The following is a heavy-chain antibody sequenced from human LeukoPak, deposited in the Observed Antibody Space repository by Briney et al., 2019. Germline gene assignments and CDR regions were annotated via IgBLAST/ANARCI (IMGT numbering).Heavy chain of an antibody. CDR3: ARAYGDHGIGFDP. J-gene: IGHJ5*02. Sequence: SETLSLTCTVSGGSISSSSYYWGWIRQPPGKGLKWIGSIYYDGSTYYNPSLKSRVTISVDTSKNQFSLKVNSVTAADTAVYFCARAYGDHGIGFDPWGQGTLVTVSS. V-gene: IGHV4-39*01. D-gene: IGHD4-17*01. CDR1: GGSISSSSYY. CDR2: IYYDGST.